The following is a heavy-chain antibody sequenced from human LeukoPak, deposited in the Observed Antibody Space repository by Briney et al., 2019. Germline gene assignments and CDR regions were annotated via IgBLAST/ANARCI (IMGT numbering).Heavy chain of an antibody. CDR2: INHSGST. D-gene: IGHD3-16*02. Sequence: PSETLSLTCAVYGGSFSGYYWSWIRQPPGKGLEWIGEINHSGSTNYNPSLKSRVTVSVDTSKNQFSLKLSSVTAADTAVYYCARGIPGRSIDYWGQGTLVTVSS. V-gene: IGHV4-34*01. CDR1: GGSFSGYY. J-gene: IGHJ4*02. CDR3: ARGIPGRSIDY.